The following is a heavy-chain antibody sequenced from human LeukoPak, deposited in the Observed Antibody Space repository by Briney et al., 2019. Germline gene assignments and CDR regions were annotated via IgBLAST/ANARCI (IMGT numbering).Heavy chain of an antibody. CDR3: ARGITMVRGVIFRSGCYYMDV. J-gene: IGHJ6*03. CDR2: MNPNSGNT. D-gene: IGHD3-10*01. CDR1: GYTFTSYD. Sequence: ASVKVSCKASGYTFTSYDINWVRQATGQGLEWMGWMNPNSGNTGYAQKFQGRVTMTRNTSISTAYMELSSLRSEDTAVYYCARGITMVRGVIFRSGCYYMDVWGKGTTVTISS. V-gene: IGHV1-8*01.